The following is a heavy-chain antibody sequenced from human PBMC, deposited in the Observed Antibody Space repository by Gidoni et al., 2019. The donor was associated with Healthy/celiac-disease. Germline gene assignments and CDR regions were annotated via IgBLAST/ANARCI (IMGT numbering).Heavy chain of an antibody. D-gene: IGHD2-15*01. J-gene: IGHJ6*02. CDR3: ARHEPYCSGSSCYPRYYGMDV. CDR1: GGSISSTTYY. Sequence: QLQLQESGPGLVKPSETLSLTCTVSGGSISSTTYYWGWIRQPPGKGLECIGTIFYRGTIYYNPSLKMRVTISIDTSKNQFSLKLSSVTAADTAVYYCARHEPYCSGSSCYPRYYGMDVWGQGTTVTVSS. V-gene: IGHV4-39*01. CDR2: IFYRGTI.